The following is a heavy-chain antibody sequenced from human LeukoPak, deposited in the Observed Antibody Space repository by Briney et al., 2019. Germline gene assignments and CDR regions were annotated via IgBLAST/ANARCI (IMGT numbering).Heavy chain of an antibody. J-gene: IGHJ4*02. CDR3: ARVGSSDY. CDR1: GFTFSSYE. V-gene: IGHV3-21*01. D-gene: IGHD2-15*01. Sequence: GGSLRLSCAASGFTFSSYEMNWVRQAPGKGLEWVSSISSSSSYIYYADSVKGRFTISRDNAKNSLYLQMNSLRAEDTAVYYCARVGSSDYWGQGTLVTVSS. CDR2: ISSSSSYI.